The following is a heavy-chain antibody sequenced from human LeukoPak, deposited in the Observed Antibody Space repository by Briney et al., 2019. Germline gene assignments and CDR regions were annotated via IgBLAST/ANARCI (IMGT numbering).Heavy chain of an antibody. CDR2: IYHSGST. CDR3: ARDGQQQLVNAFDI. V-gene: IGHV4-4*02. CDR1: GGSISSSNW. Sequence: SETLSLTCAVSGGSISSSNWWSWVRQPPGKGLEWIGEIYHSGSTNYNPSLKSRVTISVDKSKNQFSLKLCSVAAADTAVYYCARDGQQQLVNAFDIWGQGTMVTVSS. D-gene: IGHD6-13*01. J-gene: IGHJ3*02.